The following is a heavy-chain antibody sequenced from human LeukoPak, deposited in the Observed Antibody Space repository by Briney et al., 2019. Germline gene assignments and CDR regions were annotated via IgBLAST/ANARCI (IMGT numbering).Heavy chain of an antibody. J-gene: IGHJ4*02. V-gene: IGHV3-66*01. Sequence: TGGSLRLSCAASGFTVSSNYMSWVRQAPGKGLESVSVIFSDGSTYYADSVKGRFTISRDNSKNTLYLQMNSLRAEDTGVYYCAHNSRAGYSYGYFVDYWGQGTLVTVSS. CDR1: GFTVSSNY. CDR2: IFSDGST. D-gene: IGHD5-18*01. CDR3: AHNSRAGYSYGYFVDY.